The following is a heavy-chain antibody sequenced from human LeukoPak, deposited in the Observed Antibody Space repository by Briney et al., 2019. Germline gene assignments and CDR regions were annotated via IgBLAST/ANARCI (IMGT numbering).Heavy chain of an antibody. CDR1: GFTLSSYG. J-gene: IGHJ4*02. Sequence: PGRSLRLSCAASGFTLSSYGMHWVRQAPGKGLEWVAVIWYDGSNKYYADSVKGRFTISRDNSKNTLYLQMNSLRAEDTAVYYCARNLVRGYSGQGTDFDYWGQGTLVTVSS. V-gene: IGHV3-33*01. CDR2: IWYDGSNK. CDR3: ARNLVRGYSGQGTDFDY. D-gene: IGHD5-12*01.